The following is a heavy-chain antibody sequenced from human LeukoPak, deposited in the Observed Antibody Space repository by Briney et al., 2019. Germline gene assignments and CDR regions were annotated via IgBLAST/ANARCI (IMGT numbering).Heavy chain of an antibody. CDR3: ARDYQNKLHFKIVVASYYMDV. CDR1: GFTFSSYW. D-gene: IGHD2-2*01. Sequence: GSLRLSCAASGFTFSSYWMSWVRQAPGKGLEWVANIKQDGSEKYYVDSVKGRFTISRDNAKNSLYLQMNSLRAEDTAVYYCARDYQNKLHFKIVVASYYMDVWGKGTTVTVSS. CDR2: IKQDGSEK. J-gene: IGHJ6*03. V-gene: IGHV3-7*01.